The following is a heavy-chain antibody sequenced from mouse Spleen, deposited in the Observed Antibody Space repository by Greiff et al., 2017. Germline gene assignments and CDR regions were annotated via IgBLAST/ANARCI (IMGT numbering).Heavy chain of an antibody. CDR2: INPNNGGT. Sequence: EVQLQQSGPELVKPGASVKISCKASGYTFTDYYMNWVKQSHGKSLEWIGDINPNNGGTSYNQKFKGKATLTVDKSSSTAYMELRSLTSEDSAVYYCARSQLGRGHYFDYWGQGTTLTVSS. J-gene: IGHJ2*01. CDR3: ARSQLGRGHYFDY. D-gene: IGHD4-1*02. CDR1: GYTFTDYY. V-gene: IGHV1-26*01.